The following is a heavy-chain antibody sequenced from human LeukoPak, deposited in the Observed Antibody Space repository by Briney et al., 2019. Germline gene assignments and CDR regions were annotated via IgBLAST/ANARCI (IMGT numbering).Heavy chain of an antibody. V-gene: IGHV4-4*09. CDR1: GGSISD. J-gene: IGHJ3*02. CDR2: IFGNVSP. Sequence: SETLSLTCTVSGGSISDWGWIRHPPGKGLEWIGHIFGNVSPDYNPSLKSRVTISVDTSKNQFSLKLSSVTAADTAVYYCARRGDYAPNAFDIWGQGTMVTVSS. CDR3: ARRGDYAPNAFDI. D-gene: IGHD4-17*01.